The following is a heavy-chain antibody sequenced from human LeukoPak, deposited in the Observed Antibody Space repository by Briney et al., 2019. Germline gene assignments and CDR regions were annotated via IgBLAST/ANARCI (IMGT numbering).Heavy chain of an antibody. CDR3: ARVHRGYYYYYGMDV. Sequence: SETLSLTCTVSGGSISSYYWSWIRQPPGKGLEWIGYIYYSGSTNYNPSLKSRVIISVDTSKNQFSLKLSSVTAADTAVYYCARVHRGYYYYYGMDVWGQGTTVTVSS. CDR2: IYYSGST. V-gene: IGHV4-59*01. J-gene: IGHJ6*02. CDR1: GGSISSYY.